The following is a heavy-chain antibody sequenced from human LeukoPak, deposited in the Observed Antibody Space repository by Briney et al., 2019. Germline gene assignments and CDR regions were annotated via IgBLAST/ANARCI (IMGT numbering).Heavy chain of an antibody. V-gene: IGHV3-7*01. J-gene: IGHJ4*02. Sequence: GGSLRLSCAASGLTFRTHWMNWDRQAPGKGLEWVANIKPDGSETYYVDSVKGRFTVTRDNAQSSLHLQMDSLRGEDTAVYYCLAGGGYWGQGTLVTVSS. D-gene: IGHD3-10*01. CDR1: GLTFRTHW. CDR2: IKPDGSET. CDR3: LAGGGY.